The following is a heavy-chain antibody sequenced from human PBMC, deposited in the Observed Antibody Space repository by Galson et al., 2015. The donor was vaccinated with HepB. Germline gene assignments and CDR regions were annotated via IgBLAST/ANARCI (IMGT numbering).Heavy chain of an antibody. CDR3: ARGGSGSGTDF. D-gene: IGHD1-14*01. CDR2: IHSDGSKI. J-gene: IGHJ4*02. Sequence: SPRLSCAASGFTFSTYWMYWVRQTPGRGLVWLSCIHSDGSKIGYADSVKGRFTISRDNAKNTLYLQMNSLRVEDTAVYYCARGGSGSGTDFWGQGTLVTVSS. CDR1: GFTFSTYW. V-gene: IGHV3-74*01.